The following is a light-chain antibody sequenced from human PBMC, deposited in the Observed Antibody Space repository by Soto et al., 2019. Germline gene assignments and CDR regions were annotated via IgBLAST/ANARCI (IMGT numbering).Light chain of an antibody. Sequence: EIGLTQSPGTLSLSPGERATLSCRASQSVSDSYLAWYQQKPGQAPRLLIYASSRATGIPDSFSGSGSGTDFTLSISRLEPEDFAVYYCQHYGTSALFGPGTRVDIK. CDR3: QHYGTSAL. CDR2: AS. CDR1: QSVSDSY. J-gene: IGKJ3*01. V-gene: IGKV3-20*01.